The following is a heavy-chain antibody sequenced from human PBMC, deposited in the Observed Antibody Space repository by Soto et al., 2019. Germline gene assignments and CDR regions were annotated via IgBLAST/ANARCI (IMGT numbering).Heavy chain of an antibody. CDR3: AREVTGTNDDY. D-gene: IGHD1-7*01. V-gene: IGHV1-46*01. J-gene: IGHJ4*02. Sequence: QVQLVQSGAEVKKPGASVKVSCKASGYTFTSYYIHWVRQAPGQGLEWMGIINPSGGSTSYAQKFQGRVTMTRDTSKSIVCMELSSMRSEDTAVYYCAREVTGTNDDYWGQGTLVTVAS. CDR1: GYTFTSYY. CDR2: INPSGGST.